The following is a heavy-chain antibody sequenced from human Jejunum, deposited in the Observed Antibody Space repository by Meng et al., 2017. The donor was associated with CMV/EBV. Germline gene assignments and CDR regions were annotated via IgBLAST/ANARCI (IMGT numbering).Heavy chain of an antibody. V-gene: IGHV3-21*01. J-gene: IGHJ4*02. CDR1: GFTFSDYS. CDR2: ISSSSNNI. CDR3: ARDLRSLVGAFDS. D-gene: IGHD1-26*01. Sequence: SGFTFSDYSINRVRQAPGKGLEWVSSISSSSNNIYYADSVKGRFTISRDNAKNSLYLQLNSLRAEDTAVYFCARDLRSLVGAFDSWGQGSLVTVSS.